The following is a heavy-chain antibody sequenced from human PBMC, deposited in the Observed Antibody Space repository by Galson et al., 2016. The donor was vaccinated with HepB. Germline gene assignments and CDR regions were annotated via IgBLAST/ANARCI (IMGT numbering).Heavy chain of an antibody. J-gene: IGHJ4*02. CDR2: IDQSGST. CDR1: GGSLSGYS. V-gene: IGHV4-34*01. Sequence: SETLSLTCAVYGGSLSGYSWSWIRQPPGKGLEWIGEIDQSGSTNYNPSLKSRVTLSVDTSKNRFSLNLRSVTAADTAVYYCARAYFDYYGSGSPPRGYWGQGTLVVVSS. D-gene: IGHD3-10*01. CDR3: ARAYFDYYGSGSPPRGY.